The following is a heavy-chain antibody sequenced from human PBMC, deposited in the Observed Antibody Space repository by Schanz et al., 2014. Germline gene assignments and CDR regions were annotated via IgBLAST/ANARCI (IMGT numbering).Heavy chain of an antibody. CDR3: ARGPLGTSP. J-gene: IGHJ5*02. V-gene: IGHV1-18*01. CDR2: ISPYNGNT. Sequence: QVQLVQSGAEVKKPGASVKVSCKASGYTFTSHGISWVRQAPGQGLEWMGWISPYNGNTNYAQKLQGRVTFTADKSTSTAYMELSSLKSEDTAVYYCARGPLGTSPWGQGTLVTVSS. CDR1: GYTFTSHG. D-gene: IGHD5-12*01.